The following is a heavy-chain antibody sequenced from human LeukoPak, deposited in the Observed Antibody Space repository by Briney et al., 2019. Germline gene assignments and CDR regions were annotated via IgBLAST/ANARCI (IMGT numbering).Heavy chain of an antibody. J-gene: IGHJ5*02. D-gene: IGHD3-22*01. CDR3: ARRQNYYDSSGYYLSGKINWFDP. CDR2: IYYSGST. CDR1: GGSISSSSYY. V-gene: IGHV4-39*01. Sequence: SETLSLTCTVSGGSISSSSYYWGWIRQPPGKGLEWIGSIYYSGSTYYNPSLKSRVTISVDTSKNQFSLKLSSVTAADTAVYHCARRQNYYDSSGYYLSGKINWFDPWGQGTLVTVSS.